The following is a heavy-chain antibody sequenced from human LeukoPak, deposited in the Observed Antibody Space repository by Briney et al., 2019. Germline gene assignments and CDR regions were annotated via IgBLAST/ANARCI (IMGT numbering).Heavy chain of an antibody. CDR2: IKQDGSEK. Sequence: GGSLRLSCAPSGFTFSIYWMIWVRQAPGKGLEWLTNIKQDGSEKYYVDSVKGRFTISRDNAKNSLYLQMNSLRAEDTAVYYYARDLAESAAGTRYYYYGMDVWGQGTTVTVSS. CDR3: ARDLAESAAGTRYYYYGMDV. CDR1: GFTFSIYW. V-gene: IGHV3-7*01. J-gene: IGHJ6*02. D-gene: IGHD6-13*01.